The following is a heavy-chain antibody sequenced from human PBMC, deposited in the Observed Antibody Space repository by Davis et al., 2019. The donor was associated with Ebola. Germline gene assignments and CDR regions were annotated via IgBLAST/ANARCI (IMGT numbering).Heavy chain of an antibody. CDR1: GFTFSSYE. D-gene: IGHD5-18*01. CDR2: ISSSGSTI. J-gene: IGHJ6*02. Sequence: GESLKISCAASGFTFSSYEMNWVRQAPGKGLEWVSYISSSGSTIYYADSVKGRFTISRDNAKNSLYLQMNSLRAEDTAVYYCARSSTAMVKRRYYYYGMDVWGQGTTVTVSS. V-gene: IGHV3-48*03. CDR3: ARSSTAMVKRRYYYYGMDV.